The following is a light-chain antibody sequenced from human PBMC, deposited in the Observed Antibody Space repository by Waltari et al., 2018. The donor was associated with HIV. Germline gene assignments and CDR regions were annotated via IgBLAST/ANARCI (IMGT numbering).Light chain of an antibody. CDR3: CSYVGSYTLWV. V-gene: IGLV2-11*01. CDR1: SSDVGGFNT. J-gene: IGLJ1*01. Sequence: QSALTQPRSVSGSPGQSVTISCPGTSSDVGGFNTVSWYQQPPGEAPKLMIYDVSKRPSGVPDRFSGSKSGNTASLTISGLQAEDEADYYCCSYVGSYTLWVFGTGTQVTVL. CDR2: DVS.